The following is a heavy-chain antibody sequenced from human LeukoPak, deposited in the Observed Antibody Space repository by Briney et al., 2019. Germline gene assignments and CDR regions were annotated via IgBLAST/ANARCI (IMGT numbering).Heavy chain of an antibody. CDR3: ARDIPGYSSGYFDY. CDR1: GYTFTSHY. V-gene: IGHV1-46*01. D-gene: IGHD6-19*01. J-gene: IGHJ4*02. CDR2: FNPSGGST. Sequence: ASVKVSCKASGYTFTSHYIHWVRQAPGQGLEWMGIFNPSGGSTSYAQRFQGRLTMTRDTSTSTVCMELSSLRSEDTAVYYCARDIPGYSSGYFDYWGQGTLVTVSS.